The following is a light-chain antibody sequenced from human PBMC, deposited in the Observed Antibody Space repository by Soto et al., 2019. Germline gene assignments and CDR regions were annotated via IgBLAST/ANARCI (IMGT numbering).Light chain of an antibody. CDR2: GVS. J-gene: IGLJ2*01. Sequence: QSVLTQPASVSGSPGQSITISCTGTSSDVGAYKLMSWYQQYPGKAPKLMIYGVSNRPSGVSNRFSGSKSGNTASLTISGLQPEDEADYYCSSYTRSSTLVFGGGTKLTVL. V-gene: IGLV2-14*03. CDR1: SSDVGAYKL. CDR3: SSYTRSSTLV.